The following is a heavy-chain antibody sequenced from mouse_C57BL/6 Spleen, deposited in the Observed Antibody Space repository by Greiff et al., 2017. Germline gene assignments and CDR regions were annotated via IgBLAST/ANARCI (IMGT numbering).Heavy chain of an antibody. V-gene: IGHV1-55*01. CDR1: GYTFTSYW. Sequence: VQLQQPGAELVKPGASVKMSCKASGYTFTSYWITWVKQRPGQGLEWIGDIYPGSGSTNYNEKFKSKATLTVDTSSSTAYMQLSSLTAEDSAVYYCARKGRIYYGNGEAGFGYWGQGTLVTVSA. J-gene: IGHJ3*01. CDR2: IYPGSGST. D-gene: IGHD2-1*01. CDR3: ARKGRIYYGNGEAGFGY.